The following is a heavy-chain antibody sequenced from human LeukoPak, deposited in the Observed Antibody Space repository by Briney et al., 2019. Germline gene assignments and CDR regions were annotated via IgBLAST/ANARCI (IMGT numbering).Heavy chain of an antibody. D-gene: IGHD1-1*01. Sequence: SVKVSCKASGGTFSSYAISWVRQAPGQGLEWMGGIIPIFGTANYAQKFQGRVTITADESTSTAYMGLSSLRSEDTAVYYCASLGDPTGTVDYWGQGTLVTVSS. V-gene: IGHV1-69*13. CDR2: IIPIFGTA. CDR1: GGTFSSYA. CDR3: ASLGDPTGTVDY. J-gene: IGHJ4*02.